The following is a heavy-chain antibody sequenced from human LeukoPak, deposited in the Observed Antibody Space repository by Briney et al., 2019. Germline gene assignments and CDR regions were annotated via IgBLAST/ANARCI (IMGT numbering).Heavy chain of an antibody. J-gene: IGHJ4*02. CDR2: IYSGGST. V-gene: IGHV3-53*01. CDR1: GFTVSSNY. Sequence: PWGSLRLSCAASGFTVSSNYMSWVRQAPGKGLEWVSVIYSGGSTYYADSVKGRFTISRDNSKNTLYLQMNSLRAEDTAVYYCARIAAAGSLVDYWGQGTLVTVSS. CDR3: ARIAAAGSLVDY. D-gene: IGHD6-13*01.